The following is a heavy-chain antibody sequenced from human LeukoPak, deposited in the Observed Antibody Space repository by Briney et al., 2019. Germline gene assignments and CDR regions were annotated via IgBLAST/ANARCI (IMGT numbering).Heavy chain of an antibody. D-gene: IGHD1/OR15-1a*01. Sequence: GGSLRLSCAASGFTFSSHGMHWVRQAPGKGLEWVTFISYDGSNKDYADSVKGRFTISRDNSKNTLYLQVDSLRPEDTAVYYCARGGTAGIYGMDVWGQGAIMTVTS. CDR1: GFTFSSHG. CDR2: ISYDGSNK. CDR3: ARGGTAGIYGMDV. J-gene: IGHJ6*02. V-gene: IGHV3-30*02.